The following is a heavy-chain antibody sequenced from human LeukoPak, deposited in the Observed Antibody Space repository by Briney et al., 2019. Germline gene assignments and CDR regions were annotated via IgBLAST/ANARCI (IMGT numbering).Heavy chain of an antibody. D-gene: IGHD6-6*01. J-gene: IGHJ6*03. Sequence: GGSLRLSCAASGFTFNNYAMNWVRQAPGKGLEWVSSISGGGETTYYADSAKGRFTISRDNSQNTLYLQMNSLRAEDTAVYYCAKGYSSSLYYYYYMDVWGKGTTVTVSS. CDR3: AKGYSSSLYYYYYMDV. CDR2: ISGGGETT. CDR1: GFTFNNYA. V-gene: IGHV3-23*01.